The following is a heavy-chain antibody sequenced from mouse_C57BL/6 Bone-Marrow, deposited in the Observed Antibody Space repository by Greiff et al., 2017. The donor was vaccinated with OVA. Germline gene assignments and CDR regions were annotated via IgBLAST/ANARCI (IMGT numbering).Heavy chain of an antibody. J-gene: IGHJ1*03. CDR1: GYTFTSYW. D-gene: IGHD2-3*01. V-gene: IGHV1-55*01. CDR3: ARRGDGYYDWYFDV. Sequence: VQLQQPGAELVKPGASVKMSCKASGYTFTSYWITWVKQRPGQGLEWIGDIYPGSGSTNYNEKFKSKATLTVDTSSSTAYMQLSSLTSEDSAVYYGARRGDGYYDWYFDVWGTGTTVTVSS. CDR2: IYPGSGST.